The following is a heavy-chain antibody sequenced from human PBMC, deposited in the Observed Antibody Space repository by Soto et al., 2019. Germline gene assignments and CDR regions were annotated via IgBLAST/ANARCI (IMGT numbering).Heavy chain of an antibody. D-gene: IGHD3-3*01. CDR3: TKYTHVSRYSYFGMDV. CDR2: IRSKAYGGPT. Sequence: GGSLRLSCTGSGFTFGDYAMSWSRQAPGKGLEWVGVIRSKAYGGPTDYAASVKGRFTILRDDSKSIAYLQMSSLQTEDTGVYYCTKYTHVSRYSYFGMDVWGHGTTVTV. J-gene: IGHJ6*02. CDR1: GFTFGDYA. V-gene: IGHV3-49*03.